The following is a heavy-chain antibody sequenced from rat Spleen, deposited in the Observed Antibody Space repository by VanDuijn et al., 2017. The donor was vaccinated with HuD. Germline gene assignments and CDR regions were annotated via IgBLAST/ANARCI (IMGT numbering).Heavy chain of an antibody. CDR1: GFSLTDYS. CDR3: VREVIVSRYFDF. D-gene: IGHD1-11*01. Sequence: QVQLMESGPGLVQPSETLSLTCTVSGFSLTDYSVHWVRQPPGQGLEWMGLLWSGGTTDYNSPLKSRLSISRDTSKNQVFLKMNSLQAEDTATYYCVREVIVSRYFDFWGPGTVVTVSS. V-gene: IGHV2-45*01. CDR2: LWSGGTT. J-gene: IGHJ1*01.